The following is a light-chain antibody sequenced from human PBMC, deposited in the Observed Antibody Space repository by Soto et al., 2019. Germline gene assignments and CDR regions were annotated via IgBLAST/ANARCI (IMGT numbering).Light chain of an antibody. CDR2: GAS. CDR3: HYGTSPPWT. CDR1: QSISTSS. Sequence: EIVLTQSPGTLTLSPGERATLSCRASQSISTSSLAWYQHKPGQAPRLLIGGASSRATGIPDRFSVSRSGTDFTLTISRLEPEDFVVYCCHYGTSPPWTFGQGTKVDIK. J-gene: IGKJ1*01. V-gene: IGKV3-20*01.